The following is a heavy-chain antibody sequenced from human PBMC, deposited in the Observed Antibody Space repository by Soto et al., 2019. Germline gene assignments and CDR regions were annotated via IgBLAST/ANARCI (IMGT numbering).Heavy chain of an antibody. CDR1: GYSFTSYW. CDR2: IDPSDSYT. J-gene: IGHJ6*02. V-gene: IGHV5-10-1*01. D-gene: IGHD3-10*01. CDR3: ARRKKWFAEPTYYYGMDV. Sequence: GESLKISCKGSGYSFTSYWISWVRQMPGNGLEWMGRIDPSDSYTNYSPSFQGHVTISADKSISTAYLQWSSLKASDTAMYYCARRKKWFAEPTYYYGMDVWGQGTTVTVSS.